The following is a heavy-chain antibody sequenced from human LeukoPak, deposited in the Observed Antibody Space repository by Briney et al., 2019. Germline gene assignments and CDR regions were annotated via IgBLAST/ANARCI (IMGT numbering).Heavy chain of an antibody. D-gene: IGHD6-19*01. V-gene: IGHV3-30*04. J-gene: IGHJ4*02. Sequence: GGSLRLSCAASGFTFSAYPMHWLRQAPGKGLEWVAVISYDEKNTNYADSAKARFTISRDNSKNTLYLQMNSLRAEDTAVYYCARAPDSAWHNFDYWGQGTQVTVSS. CDR3: ARAPDSAWHNFDY. CDR2: ISYDEKNT. CDR1: GFTFSAYP.